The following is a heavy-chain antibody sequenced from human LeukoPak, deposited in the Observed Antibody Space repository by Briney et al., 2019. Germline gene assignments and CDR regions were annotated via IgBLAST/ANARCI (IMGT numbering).Heavy chain of an antibody. J-gene: IGHJ4*02. CDR3: ARSLLAAAGSDFDY. CDR1: GYTFTTYG. D-gene: IGHD6-13*01. Sequence: ASVKVSCKASGYTFTTYGISWVRQAPGQGLEWMGWISAYNGNTHYAQKLQGRVTMTTDTSTSTAYMELRSLRSDDTAVYYCARSLLAAAGSDFDYWGQGTLVTVSS. V-gene: IGHV1-18*01. CDR2: ISAYNGNT.